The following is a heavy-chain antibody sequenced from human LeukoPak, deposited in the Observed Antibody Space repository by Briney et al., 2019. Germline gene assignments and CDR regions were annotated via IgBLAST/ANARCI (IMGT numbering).Heavy chain of an antibody. CDR1: GYTFTGYY. Sequence: GASVKVSCKASGYTFTGYYMHWVRQAPGQGLEWMGWINPNSGGTSYAQKFQGRVTMTRDTSISTAYMELSRLRSDDTAVYYCARGSPLVGYYDSSGYPRPFDYWGQGTLVTVSS. D-gene: IGHD3-22*01. CDR3: ARGSPLVGYYDSSGYPRPFDY. CDR2: INPNSGGT. J-gene: IGHJ4*02. V-gene: IGHV1-2*02.